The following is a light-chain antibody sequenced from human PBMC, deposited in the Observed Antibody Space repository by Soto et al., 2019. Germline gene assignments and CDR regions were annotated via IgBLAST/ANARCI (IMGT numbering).Light chain of an antibody. J-gene: IGLJ2*01. CDR1: SSDVGGYNC. CDR2: EVS. CDR3: SSYAASNNLGV. Sequence: QSALTQPPSASGSPGQSVTISCIGTSSDVGGYNCVSWYQQHPGKAPKLMIYEVSKRPSGVPDRFSGSKSGNTASLTVSGLQAEDEADYYCSSYAASNNLGVFGGGTKLTVL. V-gene: IGLV2-8*01.